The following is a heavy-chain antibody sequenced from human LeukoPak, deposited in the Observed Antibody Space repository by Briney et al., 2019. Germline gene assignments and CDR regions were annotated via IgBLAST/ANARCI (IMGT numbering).Heavy chain of an antibody. J-gene: IGHJ4*02. V-gene: IGHV1-69*04. CDR2: IIPFFDVT. Sequence: GASVKVSCKASGDTSNNYVFSWLRQAPGQGLEWMGRIIPFFDVTNYAQKFQGRVTIAADKSTSTAYMELSSLKSQDTAVYYCARDGTIAAAGNYFDYWGQGTLVTVSS. D-gene: IGHD6-13*01. CDR1: GDTSNNYV. CDR3: ARDGTIAAAGNYFDY.